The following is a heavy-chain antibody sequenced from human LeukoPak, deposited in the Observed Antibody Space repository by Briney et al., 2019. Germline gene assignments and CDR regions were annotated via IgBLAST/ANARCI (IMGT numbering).Heavy chain of an antibody. D-gene: IGHD4-17*01. CDR1: GFTFDDYA. Sequence: PGGSLRLSCAASGFTFDDYAMHWVRQAPGKGLEWVSGISWNSGSIGYADSVKGRFTISRDNAKNSLYLQMNSLRAEDTALYYCAKDRTMTTVTTFDYRGQGTLVTVSS. V-gene: IGHV3-9*01. CDR2: ISWNSGSI. J-gene: IGHJ4*02. CDR3: AKDRTMTTVTTFDY.